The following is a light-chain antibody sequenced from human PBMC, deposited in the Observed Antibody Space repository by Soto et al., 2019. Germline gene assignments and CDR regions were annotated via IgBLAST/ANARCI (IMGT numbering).Light chain of an antibody. CDR1: QSVSSSF. Sequence: EIVLTQSPGTLSLSPGGRATLSCRASQSVSSSFLAWYQQKPGQAPRLLIYGASSRATGIPDRFSGSGSGTDLTLTISRLEPEDVAVYYCQQYGSSPLTFGGGTKVQIK. V-gene: IGKV3-20*01. J-gene: IGKJ4*01. CDR3: QQYGSSPLT. CDR2: GAS.